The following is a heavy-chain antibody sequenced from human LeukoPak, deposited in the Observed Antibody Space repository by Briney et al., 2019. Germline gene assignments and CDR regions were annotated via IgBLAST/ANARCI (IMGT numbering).Heavy chain of an antibody. CDR2: ISSTLSSI. CDR1: GFTFNNFG. CDR3: ARGYDSGSYYVY. V-gene: IGHV3-48*04. D-gene: IGHD3-22*01. J-gene: IGHJ4*02. Sequence: GGSLRLSCAASGFTFNNFGMNWVRQAPGKGLEWLSYISSTLSSIYYADSVKGRFTISRDNAKNSLYLQMNSLTAEDTAVYYCARGYDSGSYYVYWGQGTLVTVSS.